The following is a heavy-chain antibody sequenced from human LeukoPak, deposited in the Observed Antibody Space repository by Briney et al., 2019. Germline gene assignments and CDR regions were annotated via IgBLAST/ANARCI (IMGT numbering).Heavy chain of an antibody. CDR3: ARTKASGYSEGSDAFDI. Sequence: GGSLRLSCAASRFTFSSYGMSWVRQAPGKGLEWVSGISSSGGSTYYADSVKGRFTISRDNSRNTLYLQMNSLRAGDTAVYYCARTKASGYSEGSDAFDIWGQGTMVTVSS. CDR1: RFTFSSYG. CDR2: ISSSGGST. D-gene: IGHD3-22*01. V-gene: IGHV3-23*01. J-gene: IGHJ3*02.